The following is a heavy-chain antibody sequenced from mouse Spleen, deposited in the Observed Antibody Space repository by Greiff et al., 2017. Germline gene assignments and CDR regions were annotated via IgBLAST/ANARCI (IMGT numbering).Heavy chain of an antibody. Sequence: QVQLQQPGAELVKPGASVKLSCKASGYTFTSYWMHWVKQRPGQGLEWIGEINPSNGRTNYNEKFKSKATLTVDKSSSTAYMQLSSLTSEDSAVYYCARKGNYRYDEDGYYAMDYWGQGTSVTVSS. J-gene: IGHJ4*01. CDR3: ARKGNYRYDEDGYYAMDY. CDR1: GYTFTSYW. D-gene: IGHD2-14*01. CDR2: INPSNGRT. V-gene: IGHV1S81*02.